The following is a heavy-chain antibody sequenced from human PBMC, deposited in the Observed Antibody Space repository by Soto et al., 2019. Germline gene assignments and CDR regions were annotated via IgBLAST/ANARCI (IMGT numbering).Heavy chain of an antibody. J-gene: IGHJ6*02. CDR1: GYTFTSYD. D-gene: IGHD2-8*01. Sequence: QVQLVQSGAEVKKPGASVKVSCKASGYTFTSYDINWVRQATGQGLEWMGWMNPNSGNTDYAQKFQGRVTMTRNTSISTAYMELSSLRSEDTAVYYCARERGNIVLMVYAIRVVYGMDVWGQGTTVTVSS. CDR2: MNPNSGNT. CDR3: ARERGNIVLMVYAIRVVYGMDV. V-gene: IGHV1-8*01.